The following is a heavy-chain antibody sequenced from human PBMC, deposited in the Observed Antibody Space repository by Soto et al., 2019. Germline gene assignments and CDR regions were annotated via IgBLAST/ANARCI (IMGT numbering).Heavy chain of an antibody. CDR1: GFTFSSYG. V-gene: IGHV3-33*01. D-gene: IGHD6-13*01. J-gene: IGHJ6*03. Sequence: GGSLRLSCAASGFTFSSYGMHWVRQAPGKGLEWVAVIWYDGSNKYYADSVKGRFTISRDNSKNTLYLQMNSLRAEDTAVYYCAREDIAAAVSQAYYYYYMDVWGKGTTVTVSS. CDR2: IWYDGSNK. CDR3: AREDIAAAVSQAYYYYYMDV.